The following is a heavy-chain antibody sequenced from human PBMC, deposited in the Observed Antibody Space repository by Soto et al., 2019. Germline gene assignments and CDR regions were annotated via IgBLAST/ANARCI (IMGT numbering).Heavy chain of an antibody. CDR2: MNPNSGNT. J-gene: IGHJ4*02. Sequence: ASVKVSCKASVYTFTSYDINCVRQATGQGLEWMGWMNPNSGNTGYAQKFQGRVTMTRNTSISTAYMELSSLRSEDTAVYYCARGSGSSSWYWRRPRVGIDYRGQGTLVTVSS. V-gene: IGHV1-8*01. CDR3: ARGSGSSSWYWRRPRVGIDY. D-gene: IGHD6-13*01. CDR1: VYTFTSYD.